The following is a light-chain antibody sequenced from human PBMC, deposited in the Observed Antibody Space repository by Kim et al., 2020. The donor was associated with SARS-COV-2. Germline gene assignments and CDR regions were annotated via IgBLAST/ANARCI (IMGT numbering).Light chain of an antibody. CDR3: AGWDDSRNGQGV. J-gene: IGLJ3*02. CDR2: SDK. CDR1: STNSGSNT. V-gene: IGLV1-44*01. Sequence: QRVNRSWTGSSTNSGSNTVNWYHHLSGTAPKRLMDSDKKRPEGVAAGRSGCKSGAAAFRAISGGQSADEADYYYAGWDDSRNGQGVFGGGTQLTVL.